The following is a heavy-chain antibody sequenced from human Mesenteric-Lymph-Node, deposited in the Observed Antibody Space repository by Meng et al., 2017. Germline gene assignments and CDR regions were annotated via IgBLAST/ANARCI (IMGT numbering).Heavy chain of an antibody. J-gene: IGHJ4*02. CDR2: IYDSANT. CDR1: GGSVSTSGYY. V-gene: IGHV4-61*08. D-gene: IGHD1-26*01. CDR3: ARDQRPLVGATVPYFDY. Sequence: SETLSLTCTVSGGSVSTSGYYWTWIRQFPGRGLEWIGYIYDSANTKYNPYLESRVTISVDTSKNQFSLKLSSVTAEDTAVYYCARDQRPLVGATVPYFDYWGQGTLVTVSS.